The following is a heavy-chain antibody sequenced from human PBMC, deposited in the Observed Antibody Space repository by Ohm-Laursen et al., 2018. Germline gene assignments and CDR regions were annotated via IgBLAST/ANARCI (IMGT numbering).Heavy chain of an antibody. V-gene: IGHV3-21*01. J-gene: IGHJ4*02. CDR3: ARDGPAVAGDY. D-gene: IGHD6-19*01. CDR2: ISSSSSYI. Sequence: SLRLSCAAPGFTFSSYSMNWVRQAPGKGLEWVSSISSSSSYIYYADSVKGRFTISRDNARNSLYLQMNSLRAEDTAVYYCARDGPAVAGDYWGQGTLVTVSS. CDR1: GFTFSSYS.